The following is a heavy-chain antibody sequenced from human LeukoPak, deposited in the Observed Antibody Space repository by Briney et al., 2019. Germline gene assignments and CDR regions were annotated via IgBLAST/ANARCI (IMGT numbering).Heavy chain of an antibody. V-gene: IGHV3-7*01. J-gene: IGHJ3*02. CDR1: GFLFSRYW. D-gene: IGHD1-26*01. CDR2: IKEDGSEK. CDR3: AKLKSGSYTVDAFDI. Sequence: GGSLRLSCAASGFLFSRYWMSWVRQAPGKGLEWVANIKEDGSEKYYVESMKGRFTISRDNVKNSLYLQINSLRAEDTAVYYCAKLKSGSYTVDAFDIWGQGTMVTVSS.